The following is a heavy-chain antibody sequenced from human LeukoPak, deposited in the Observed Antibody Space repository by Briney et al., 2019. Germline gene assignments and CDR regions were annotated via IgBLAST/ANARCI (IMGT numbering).Heavy chain of an antibody. J-gene: IGHJ4*02. CDR1: GGSISSYY. D-gene: IGHD6-13*01. CDR3: ARISFVAAASPLDY. V-gene: IGHV4-4*07. Sequence: SETLSLTCTVSGGSISSYYWSWIRQPAGKGLEWIGRIYTSGSTNYNPSLKSRVTMSVDTSKNQFSLKLSSVTAADTAVYYCARISFVAAASPLDYWGQGTLVTVSS. CDR2: IYTSGST.